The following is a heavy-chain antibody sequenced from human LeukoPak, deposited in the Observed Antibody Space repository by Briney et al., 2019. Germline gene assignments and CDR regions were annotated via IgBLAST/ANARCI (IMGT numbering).Heavy chain of an antibody. CDR3: AKDRPIFKD. CDR1: GFTFSSYA. V-gene: IGHV3-23*01. CDR2: ISGSGGAT. Sequence: PGGSLRLSCAASGFTFSSYAMSWVRQAPGRGLEWVSTISGSGGATYYADSVKGRFTISSDNSKNTLYLQMNSLRAEDTAVYYCAKDRPIFKDWGQGTQVTVSS. J-gene: IGHJ4*02.